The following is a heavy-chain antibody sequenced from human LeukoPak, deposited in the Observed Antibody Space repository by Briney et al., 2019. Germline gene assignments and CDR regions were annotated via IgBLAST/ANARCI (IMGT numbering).Heavy chain of an antibody. CDR3: ARRSSGSYYNSAHFDY. D-gene: IGHD3-10*01. V-gene: IGHV3-66*01. Sequence: GSLRLSCAASGFTVSSNYMSWVRQAPGKGLEWVSVIYSGGSTYYADSVKGRFTISRDNSKNTLYLQMNSLRAEGTAVYYCARRSSGSYYNSAHFDYWGQGTLVTVSS. J-gene: IGHJ4*02. CDR2: IYSGGST. CDR1: GFTVSSNY.